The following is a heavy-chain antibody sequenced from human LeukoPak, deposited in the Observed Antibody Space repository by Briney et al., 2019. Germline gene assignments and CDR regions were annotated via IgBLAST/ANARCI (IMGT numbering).Heavy chain of an antibody. CDR1: GGSISSFF. J-gene: IGHJ4*02. Sequence: SETLSLTCTVSGGSISSFFWSWIRQPPGKGLEWISYVHSSGSTKYNPSLKRRLIISVDMSKNQFSLKLRSVSVADTAVYYCARLAPGNYDILTGDPKVVFDYWGQGALVTVSS. D-gene: IGHD3-9*01. CDR3: ARLAPGNYDILTGDPKVVFDY. CDR2: VHSSGST. V-gene: IGHV4-59*01.